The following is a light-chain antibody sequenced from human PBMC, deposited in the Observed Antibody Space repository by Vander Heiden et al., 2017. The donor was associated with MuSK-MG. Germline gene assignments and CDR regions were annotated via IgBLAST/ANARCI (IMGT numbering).Light chain of an antibody. J-gene: IGLJ2*01. CDR2: RNN. V-gene: IGLV1-44*01. CDR1: SSNIGSNT. Sequence: QSVLPPPPSASGTPGQRVTIPCSGSSSNIGSNTVNLYQQLPGTAPKLLIYRNNQRPSGVPDRFSGSKSGTSASLAISGLQSEDEADYYCAAWDDSRNGVVFGGGTKLTVL. CDR3: AAWDDSRNGVV.